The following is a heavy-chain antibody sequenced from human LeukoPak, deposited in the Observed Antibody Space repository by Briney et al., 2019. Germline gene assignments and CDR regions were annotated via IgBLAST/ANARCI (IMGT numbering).Heavy chain of an antibody. CDR1: GFTFSSYS. J-gene: IGHJ4*02. Sequence: PGGSLRLSCAASGFTFSSYSMNWVRQAPGKGLEWVSSISSSSSYIYYADSVKGRFTISRDNAKNSLYLQMNSLRAEDTAVYYCARGNEMATISYYFDYWGQGTLVTVSS. CDR2: ISSSSSYI. CDR3: ARGNEMATISYYFDY. D-gene: IGHD5-24*01. V-gene: IGHV3-21*01.